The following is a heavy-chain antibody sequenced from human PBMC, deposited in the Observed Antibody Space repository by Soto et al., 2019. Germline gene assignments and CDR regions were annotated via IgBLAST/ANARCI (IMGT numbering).Heavy chain of an antibody. D-gene: IGHD6-19*01. CDR3: ARAGGLGAVAVDY. J-gene: IGHJ4*02. V-gene: IGHV4-30-2*01. Sequence: QLQLQESGSGLVKPSQTLSLTCAVSGGSISSGGYSWSWIRQPPGKGLEWIGYIYHSGSTYYNPSLSSRVTPSVDRSKNQFSLKLSSVTAADTAVYYCARAGGLGAVAVDYWGQGTLVTVSS. CDR2: IYHSGST. CDR1: GGSISSGGYS.